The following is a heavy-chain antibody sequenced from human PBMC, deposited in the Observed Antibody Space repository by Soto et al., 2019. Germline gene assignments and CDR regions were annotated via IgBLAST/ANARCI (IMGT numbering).Heavy chain of an antibody. D-gene: IGHD3-16*02. CDR2: INHSGST. V-gene: IGHV4-34*01. CDR3: ARGGGDDYIWGSYPYYYMDV. Sequence: SETLCLTCAVYGGSFSGYYWSWIRQPPGKGLEWIGEINHSGSTNYNPPLKSRVTISVDTSKNQFSLKLSSVTAADTAVYYCARGGGDDYIWGSYPYYYMDVWGKGTTVTVSS. J-gene: IGHJ6*03. CDR1: GGSFSGYY.